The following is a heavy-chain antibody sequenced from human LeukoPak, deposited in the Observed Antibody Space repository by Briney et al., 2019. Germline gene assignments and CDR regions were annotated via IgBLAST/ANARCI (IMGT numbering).Heavy chain of an antibody. V-gene: IGHV4-59*02. CDR1: GASVSRYY. Sequence: SETLSLTCTVSGASVSRYYWSWIRQSPGMGLEWIAYMQYSGATNYNPSLKSRVTLSVDTSKSQFSLKLNSVTAADTAVYFCAGGGYCSRSNCFAPLLDYWGQGKLVTVSS. CDR2: MQYSGAT. CDR3: AGGGYCSRSNCFAPLLDY. D-gene: IGHD2-2*01. J-gene: IGHJ4*02.